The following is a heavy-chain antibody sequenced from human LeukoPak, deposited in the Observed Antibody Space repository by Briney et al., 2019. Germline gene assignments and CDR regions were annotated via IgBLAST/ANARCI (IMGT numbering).Heavy chain of an antibody. D-gene: IGHD6-19*01. J-gene: IGHJ4*02. CDR2: INPNSGGT. Sequence: ASVKVSCKASGYTFTDYFMHWVRQAPGQGLEWMGWINPNSGGTNYAQKFQGRVTMTRDTSISTAYMELSTLKADDTAVCYCARQQWLGIDYWGQGTLVTVSS. CDR1: GYTFTDYF. V-gene: IGHV1-2*02. CDR3: ARQQWLGIDY.